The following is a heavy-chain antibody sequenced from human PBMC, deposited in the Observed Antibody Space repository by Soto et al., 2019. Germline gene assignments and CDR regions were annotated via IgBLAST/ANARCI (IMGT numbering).Heavy chain of an antibody. D-gene: IGHD3-3*01. CDR2: IKSKTDGGTT. CDR1: GYTFSNAW. Sequence: GGSLRISCAACGYTFSNAWMDWVRQAPGKGLEWVGRIKSKTDGGTTDYAAPVKGRFTISRDDSKNTLYLQMNSLKTEDTAVYYCTTDRLRFLEWLSPPSVWVIWGQGTLVTVSS. J-gene: IGHJ4*02. V-gene: IGHV3-15*07. CDR3: TTDRLRFLEWLSPPSVWVI.